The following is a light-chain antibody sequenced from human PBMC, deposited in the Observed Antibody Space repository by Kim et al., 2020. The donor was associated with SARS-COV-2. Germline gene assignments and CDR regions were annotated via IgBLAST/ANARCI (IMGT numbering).Light chain of an antibody. CDR1: QSVSSTY. CDR2: SAS. J-gene: IGKJ5*01. Sequence: CLSPGEGATLSCRASQSVSSTYLAWYQQKPGQAPRLIIYSASRRPTVIPDRFSGSGSGTDFTLTISRLEPEDFAVYYCQQYDSSPITFGQGTRLEIK. V-gene: IGKV3-20*01. CDR3: QQYDSSPIT.